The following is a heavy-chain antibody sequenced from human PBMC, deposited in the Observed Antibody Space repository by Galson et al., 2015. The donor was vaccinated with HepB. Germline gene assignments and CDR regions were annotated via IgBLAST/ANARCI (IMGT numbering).Heavy chain of an antibody. J-gene: IGHJ3*02. V-gene: IGHV3-33*01. CDR3: ARGPHCSSASCGSAFDI. D-gene: IGHD2-2*01. CDR1: GFTFSYYG. CDR2: IRYDGTEE. Sequence: SLRLSCAASGFTFSYYGMHWVRQAPGMGLEWLGVIRYDGTEEYYADSVKGRFTISRDNAKNTLYLQLNSLRAEDTAVYYCARGPHCSSASCGSAFDIWGQGTMVTVSS.